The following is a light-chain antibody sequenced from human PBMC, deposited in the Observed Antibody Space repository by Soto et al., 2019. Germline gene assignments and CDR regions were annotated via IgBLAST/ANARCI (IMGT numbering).Light chain of an antibody. CDR3: QQTDTFPFT. V-gene: IGKV1D-12*01. Sequence: DIQMTQSPSSVSASVGDRVTITCRASQGIGSWLAWYQQKPGKAPRLLIHGASSLRSGVPSRFSGSGSGTDFTLTINSLQPEDFATYYCQQTDTFPFTFGPGTKVDVK. CDR1: QGIGSW. J-gene: IGKJ3*01. CDR2: GAS.